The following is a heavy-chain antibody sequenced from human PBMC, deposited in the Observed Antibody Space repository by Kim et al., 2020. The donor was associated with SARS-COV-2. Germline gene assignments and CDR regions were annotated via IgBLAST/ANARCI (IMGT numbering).Heavy chain of an antibody. J-gene: IGHJ4*02. Sequence: ASVKVSCKASGYTFTGYYMHWVRQAPGQGLEWMGRINPNSGGTNYAQKFQGRVTMTRDTSISTAYMELSRLRSDDTAVYYCARSWIPLITMVRGVEGGVWGQGTLVTVSS. V-gene: IGHV1-2*06. CDR1: GYTFTGYY. CDR3: ARSWIPLITMVRGVEGGV. CDR2: INPNSGGT. D-gene: IGHD3-10*01.